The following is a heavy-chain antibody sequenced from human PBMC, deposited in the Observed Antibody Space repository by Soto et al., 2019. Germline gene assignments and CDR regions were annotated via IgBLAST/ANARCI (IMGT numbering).Heavy chain of an antibody. CDR2: IYSDGRT. Sequence: GGSLRLSCAASGFSVSSNYMTWVRQAPGKGLEWVSIIYSDGRTNYAGSVKGRFTISRDNSKNTVYLQMTSLSADDTAVYYCAREISAGFGEPWLDPWGQGTLVTVSS. V-gene: IGHV3-53*01. CDR1: GFSVSSNY. D-gene: IGHD3-10*01. CDR3: AREISAGFGEPWLDP. J-gene: IGHJ5*02.